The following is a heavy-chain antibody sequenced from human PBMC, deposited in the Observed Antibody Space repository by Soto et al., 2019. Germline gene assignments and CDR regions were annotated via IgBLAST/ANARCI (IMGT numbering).Heavy chain of an antibody. V-gene: IGHV3-21*01. J-gene: IGHJ4*02. Sequence: LRLSCAASGFTFSSYSMNWVRQAPGKGLEWVSSISSSSSYIYYADSVKGRFTISRDNAKNSLYLQMNSLRAEDTAAYYCARDGQQLLTPYDYWGQGTLVTVSS. CDR1: GFTFSSYS. D-gene: IGHD6-13*01. CDR3: ARDGQQLLTPYDY. CDR2: ISSSSSYI.